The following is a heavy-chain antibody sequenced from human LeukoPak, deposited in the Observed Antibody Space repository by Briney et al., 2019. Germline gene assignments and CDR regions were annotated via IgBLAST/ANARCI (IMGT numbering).Heavy chain of an antibody. CDR2: INSDGSST. CDR1: GFTFSSYW. CDR3: ARAPEYNWNGAYFDY. J-gene: IGHJ4*02. Sequence: GGSLRLSCAASGFTFSSYWMHWVRQAPGKGLVWVSRINSDGSSTSYADSVKGRFTISRDNAKNTLYLQMNSLRAEDTAVYYCARAPEYNWNGAYFDYWGQGTLVTVSS. D-gene: IGHD1-20*01. V-gene: IGHV3-74*01.